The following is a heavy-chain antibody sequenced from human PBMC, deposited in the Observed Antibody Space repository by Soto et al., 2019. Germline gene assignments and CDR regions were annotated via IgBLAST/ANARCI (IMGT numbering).Heavy chain of an antibody. D-gene: IGHD2-2*02. Sequence: GGSLRLSCAASGFTFSSYGMHWVRQAPDKGLEWVAVIWYDGSNKYYADSVKGRFTISRDNSKNTLYLQMNSLRAEDTAVYYCARDPIVVVPAAISNYYYGMDVWGQGTTVTVSS. V-gene: IGHV3-33*01. CDR1: GFTFSSYG. CDR3: ARDPIVVVPAAISNYYYGMDV. CDR2: IWYDGSNK. J-gene: IGHJ6*02.